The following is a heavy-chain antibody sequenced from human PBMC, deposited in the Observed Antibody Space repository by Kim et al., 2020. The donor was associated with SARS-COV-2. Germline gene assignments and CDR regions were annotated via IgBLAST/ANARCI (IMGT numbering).Heavy chain of an antibody. J-gene: IGHJ6*02. Sequence: ASVKVSCKASGYTFTSYYMHWVRQAPGQGLEWMGRINPSGGSTSYAQKFQGRVTMTRDTSTSTAYMELSSLRSEDTAVYYCARGPSGDSSGYYPPVYYGMDVWGQGTTVTVSS. CDR2: INPSGGST. CDR3: ARGPSGDSSGYYPPVYYGMDV. D-gene: IGHD3-22*01. V-gene: IGHV1-46*01. CDR1: GYTFTSYY.